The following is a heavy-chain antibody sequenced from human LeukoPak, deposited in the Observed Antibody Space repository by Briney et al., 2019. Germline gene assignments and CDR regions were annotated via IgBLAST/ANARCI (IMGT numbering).Heavy chain of an antibody. V-gene: IGHV4-59*01. J-gene: IGHJ5*02. CDR2: ISDIGSI. Sequence: SETLSLTCTVSGGSISSYYWSWIRQPPGKGLEWIAYISDIGSINYNPSLKSRVTISVDTSKNQFSLKLSSVTAADTAVYYCARDLRYCSGGSCYVNWFDPWGQGTLVTVSS. CDR1: GGSISSYY. CDR3: ARDLRYCSGGSCYVNWFDP. D-gene: IGHD2-15*01.